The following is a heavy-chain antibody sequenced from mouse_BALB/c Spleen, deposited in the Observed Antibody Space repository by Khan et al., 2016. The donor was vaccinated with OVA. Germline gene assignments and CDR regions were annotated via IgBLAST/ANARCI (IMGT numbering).Heavy chain of an antibody. V-gene: IGHV1-7*01. J-gene: IGHJ3*01. CDR1: GFTFTSYW. CDR3: VNHGSSSAWFTY. D-gene: IGHD1-1*01. CDR2: INPNTDYT. Sequence: LQESGAELAKPGASVKMSCKASGFTFTSYWMHWLKQRPGQGLEWIGYINPNTDYTEYNQKFKDKATLTADKSSSTAYMQLTSLTSEDSAVYYCVNHGSSSAWFTYWGRGTLVTVSA.